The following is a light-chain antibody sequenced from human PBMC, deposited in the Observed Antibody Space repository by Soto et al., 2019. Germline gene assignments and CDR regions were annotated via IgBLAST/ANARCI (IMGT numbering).Light chain of an antibody. CDR1: SSDVGRYDY. CDR2: DVT. Sequence: QSALTQPRSVSASPGQSVTISCTGTSSDVGRYDYVSWYQQHPGKVPKLIVYDVTERPSGVPDRFSGSKSGNTASLTISGLQAEDEADYSCCSFAGSYSYVFGTGTKVTVL. J-gene: IGLJ1*01. V-gene: IGLV2-11*01. CDR3: CSFAGSYSYV.